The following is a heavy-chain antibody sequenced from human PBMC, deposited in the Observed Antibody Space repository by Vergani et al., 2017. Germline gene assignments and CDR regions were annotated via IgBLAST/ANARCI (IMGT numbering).Heavy chain of an antibody. V-gene: IGHV3-15*05. D-gene: IGHD1-1*01. CDR1: GFRFSDAW. CDR3: ATALYDWNDENY. CDR2: IKSKTEGGTI. J-gene: IGHJ4*02. Sequence: EVYLVESGGGLVKPGGSLRLSCVAYGFRFSDAWMNWVRQAPGKGLEWLDRIKSKTEGGTIDYAALVNGRFTISRDDSKNRVFLQMSSLKTEDTAVYYCATALYDWNDENYWGQGTLVTVSS.